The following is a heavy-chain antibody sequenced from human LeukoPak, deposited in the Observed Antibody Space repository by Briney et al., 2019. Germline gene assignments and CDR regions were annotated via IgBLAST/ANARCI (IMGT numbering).Heavy chain of an antibody. CDR1: GFTFRSYS. V-gene: IGHV3-48*01. CDR2: ISEGSSNI. D-gene: IGHD5-24*01. J-gene: IGHJ4*02. CDR3: ARDDLTNGYNGNF. Sequence: QPGRSLRLSCAASGFTFRSYSMNWIRQAPGKGLEWVSYISEGSSNIFYADSVKGRFTISRDNAKNSLHLQMNSLRADDTAVYYCARDDLTNGYNGNFWGQGTLVTVSS.